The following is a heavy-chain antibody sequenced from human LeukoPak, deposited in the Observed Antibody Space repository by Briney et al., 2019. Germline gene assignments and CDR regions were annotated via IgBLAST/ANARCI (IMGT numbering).Heavy chain of an antibody. V-gene: IGHV3-48*03. CDR1: GFTFSSYE. J-gene: IGHJ6*02. CDR2: ISSSGGTI. Sequence: PGGSLRLSCAASGFTFSSYEMNWVRQAPGKGLEWVLYISSSGGTIYYADSVKGRFTISRDNAKNSLYLQMNSLRAEDTAVYYCARAVLYYYYGMDVWGQGTTVTVSS. CDR3: ARAVLYYYYGMDV.